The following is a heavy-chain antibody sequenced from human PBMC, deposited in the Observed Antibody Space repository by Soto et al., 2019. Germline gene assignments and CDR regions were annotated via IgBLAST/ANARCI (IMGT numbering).Heavy chain of an antibody. V-gene: IGHV3-30-3*01. Sequence: GGSLRLSCVASGFTFPTYGLHWVRQAPGKGLQWVALISYEGSNTYYVDSVKGRFTISRDNSKNTLHLQMNSLRPEDTGVYYCARVTPGNNLYYFSGLDVWGQGTSVTVSS. CDR1: GFTFPTYG. D-gene: IGHD1-1*01. CDR2: ISYEGSNT. CDR3: ARVTPGNNLYYFSGLDV. J-gene: IGHJ6*02.